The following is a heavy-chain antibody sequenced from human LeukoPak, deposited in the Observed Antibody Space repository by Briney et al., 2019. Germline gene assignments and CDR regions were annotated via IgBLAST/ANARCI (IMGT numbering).Heavy chain of an antibody. CDR2: ISSSSSYI. V-gene: IGHV3-21*01. J-gene: IGHJ6*03. CDR3: AREFHEGYSSSWYNPYYYYYYMDV. Sequence: KPGGSLRLSCAASGFTFSSYVLSWVRQAPGKGLEWVSSISSSSSYIYYADSVKGRFTISRDNAKNSLYLQMNSLRAEDTAVYYCAREFHEGYSSSWYNPYYYYYYMDVWGKGTTVTVSS. D-gene: IGHD6-13*01. CDR1: GFTFSSYV.